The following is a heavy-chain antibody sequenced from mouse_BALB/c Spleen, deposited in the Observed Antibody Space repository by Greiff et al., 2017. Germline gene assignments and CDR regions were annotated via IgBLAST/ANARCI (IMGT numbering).Heavy chain of an antibody. D-gene: IGHD2-1*01. Sequence: VQLQQPGAELVKPGAPVKLSCKASGYTFTSYWMNWVKQRPGRGLEWIGRIDPSDSETHYNQKFKDKATLTVDKSSSTAYIQLSSLTSEDSAVYYCARSGNSFAYWGQGTLVTVSA. CDR1: GYTFTSYW. CDR2: IDPSDSET. J-gene: IGHJ3*01. CDR3: ARSGNSFAY. V-gene: IGHV1-69*02.